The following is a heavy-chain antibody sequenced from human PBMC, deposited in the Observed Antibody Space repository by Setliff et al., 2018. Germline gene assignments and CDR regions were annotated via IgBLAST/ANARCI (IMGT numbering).Heavy chain of an antibody. CDR3: ARTYGYYLPEPSYYFDY. CDR2: IYHSGST. V-gene: IGHV4-30-4*08. D-gene: IGHD3-3*01. J-gene: IGHJ4*02. CDR1: GGSISSGDYY. Sequence: PSETLSLTCTVSGGSISSGDYYWSWIRQPPGKGLEWIGYIYHSGSTYYNPSLKSRVTISVDTSKNQFSLKLSSVTAADTAVYYCARTYGYYLPEPSYYFDYWGQGTLVTVSS.